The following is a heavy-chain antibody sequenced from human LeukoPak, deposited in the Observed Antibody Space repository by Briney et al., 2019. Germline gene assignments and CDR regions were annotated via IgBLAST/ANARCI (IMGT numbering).Heavy chain of an antibody. J-gene: IGHJ4*02. D-gene: IGHD6-13*01. Sequence: PGGSLRLSCAASGFTFDDYAMHRVRQAPGKGLEWVSGISWNSGSIGYADSVKGRFTISRDNAKNSLYLQMNSLRAEDMALYYCAKTPIAAADSRPYYFDYWGQGTLVTVSS. V-gene: IGHV3-9*03. CDR2: ISWNSGSI. CDR3: AKTPIAAADSRPYYFDY. CDR1: GFTFDDYA.